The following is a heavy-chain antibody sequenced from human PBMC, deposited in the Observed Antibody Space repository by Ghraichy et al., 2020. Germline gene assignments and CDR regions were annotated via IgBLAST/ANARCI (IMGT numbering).Heavy chain of an antibody. Sequence: SETLSLTCAVYGGSFSGYYWSWIRQPPGKGLEWIGEINHSGSTNYNPSLKSRVTISVDTSKNQFSLKLSSVTAADTAVYYCARQWFNSYYYYYGMDVWGQGTTVTVSS. CDR1: GGSFSGYY. J-gene: IGHJ6*02. CDR3: ARQWFNSYYYYYGMDV. CDR2: INHSGST. V-gene: IGHV4-34*01. D-gene: IGHD3-22*01.